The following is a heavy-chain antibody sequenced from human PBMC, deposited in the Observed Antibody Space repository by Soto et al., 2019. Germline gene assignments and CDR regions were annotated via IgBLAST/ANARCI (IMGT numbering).Heavy chain of an antibody. Sequence: QVQLVESGGGVVQPGRSLRLSCAASTFTFSSYGIHWVRQAPGKGLEWVAVISFDGRNKYYADPVKGRFTISRDNSKHTLYLQMNSLRAEYTAVYYCAKDRSTVVTSYYYYGMDVWGQGTTVTVSS. CDR2: ISFDGRNK. D-gene: IGHD4-4*01. V-gene: IGHV3-30*18. CDR3: AKDRSTVVTSYYYYGMDV. CDR1: TFTFSSYG. J-gene: IGHJ6*02.